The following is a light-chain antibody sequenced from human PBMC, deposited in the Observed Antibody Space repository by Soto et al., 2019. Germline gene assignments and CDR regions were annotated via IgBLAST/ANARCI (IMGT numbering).Light chain of an antibody. V-gene: IGKV3-15*01. CDR3: QEYNTWPWT. J-gene: IGKJ1*01. CDR1: QSVNNN. Sequence: ETLMTQSPATLSVSPGEGATLSCRASQSVNNNLAWYQQKLGQAPRVLIYGASTRATGIPARFTGSGSGTEFILTITSXQSEDSAVYYCQEYNTWPWTFGQGTKVDIK. CDR2: GAS.